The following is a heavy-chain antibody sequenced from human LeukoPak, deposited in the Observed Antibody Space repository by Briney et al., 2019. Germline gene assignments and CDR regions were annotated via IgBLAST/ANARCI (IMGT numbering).Heavy chain of an antibody. V-gene: IGHV3-23*01. Sequence: GGSLRLSCAASGFTFSSYAMSWVRQAPGKGLEWVSSISVSGTYTYYADSVKGRFTISRDNSKNTLYLQMNSLRAEDTAVYYCAMSYSSSSVVAFDIWGQGTMVTVSS. CDR1: GFTFSSYA. CDR3: AMSYSSSSVVAFDI. D-gene: IGHD6-6*01. J-gene: IGHJ3*02. CDR2: ISVSGTYT.